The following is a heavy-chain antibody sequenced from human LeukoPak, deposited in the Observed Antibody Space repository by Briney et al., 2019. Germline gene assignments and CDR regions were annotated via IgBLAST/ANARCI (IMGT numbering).Heavy chain of an antibody. D-gene: IGHD6-19*01. CDR2: ISGSGGDT. J-gene: IGHJ4*02. CDR1: GFTFSSYA. Sequence: GGSLRLSCAASGFTFSSYAMSWVRQAPGKGLEWVSAISGSGGDTSYADYVKGRFTISRDNSKNTLYLQMNSLRAEDTAVYYCAKAYSSGWYYFDSWGQGTLVTVSS. V-gene: IGHV3-23*01. CDR3: AKAYSSGWYYFDS.